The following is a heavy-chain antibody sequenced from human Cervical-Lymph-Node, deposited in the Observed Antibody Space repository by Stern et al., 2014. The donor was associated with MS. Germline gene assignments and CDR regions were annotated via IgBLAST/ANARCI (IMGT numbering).Heavy chain of an antibody. V-gene: IGHV4-61*02. CDR1: GGSVSSGTYY. D-gene: IGHD6-13*01. J-gene: IGHJ5*02. CDR3: ARDGSSWSLNWFDP. CDR2: IHTTGST. Sequence: QVQLVESGPGLVKPSQTLSLTCTVSGGSVSSGTYYWSWIRQPAGKGLEWIGRIHTTGSTNYNPALKSRVTISFDPPKTHSPLNRGSLTAADTAVYYCARDGSSWSLNWFDPWGQGTLVT.